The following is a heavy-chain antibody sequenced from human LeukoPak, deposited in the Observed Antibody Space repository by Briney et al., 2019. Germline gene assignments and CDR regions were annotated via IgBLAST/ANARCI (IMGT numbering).Heavy chain of an antibody. Sequence: PGGSLRLSCAASGFTFSSYWMHWVRQAPGKGLVWVSRINSDGSSTSYADSGKGRFTISRDNAKNTLYLQMNSLRAEDTAVYYCARGPHYYDKSVAFDIWGQGTMITVSS. CDR3: ARGPHYYDKSVAFDI. V-gene: IGHV3-74*01. D-gene: IGHD3-22*01. CDR1: GFTFSSYW. J-gene: IGHJ3*02. CDR2: INSDGSST.